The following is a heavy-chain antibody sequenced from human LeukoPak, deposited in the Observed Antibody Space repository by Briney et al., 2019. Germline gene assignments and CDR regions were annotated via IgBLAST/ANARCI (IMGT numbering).Heavy chain of an antibody. J-gene: IGHJ6*03. V-gene: IGHV4-59*01. CDR1: GGSFSSYY. D-gene: IGHD5-18*01. Sequence: SGTLSLTCAVYGGSFSSYYWSWIRQPPGKGLEWIGYIYYSGSTNYNPSLKSRVTISVDTSKNQFSLKLTSVTAADTAVYYCARTTEGGYTYGYFYYYYMDVWGKGTTVTISS. CDR3: ARTTEGGYTYGYFYYYYMDV. CDR2: IYYSGST.